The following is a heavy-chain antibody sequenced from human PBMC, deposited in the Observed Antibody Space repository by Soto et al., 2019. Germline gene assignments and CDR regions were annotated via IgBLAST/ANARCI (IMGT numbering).Heavy chain of an antibody. J-gene: IGHJ4*02. CDR1: GGSISSGGYY. D-gene: IGHD3-16*02. Sequence: PSETLSLTCTVSGGSISSGGYYWSWIRQHPGKGLEWIGYIYYSGSTYYNPSLKSRVTISVDTSKNQFSLKLSSVTAADTAVYYCVRGDAYDYVWGSYRYGPVLFDYWGQGTLVTVSS. V-gene: IGHV4-31*03. CDR2: IYYSGST. CDR3: VRGDAYDYVWGSYRYGPVLFDY.